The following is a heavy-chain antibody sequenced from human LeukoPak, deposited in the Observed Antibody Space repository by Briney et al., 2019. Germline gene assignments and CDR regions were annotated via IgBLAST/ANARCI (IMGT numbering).Heavy chain of an antibody. V-gene: IGHV2-5*01. J-gene: IGHJ4*02. CDR2: IYWNDDE. CDR1: GFSLSTSGVG. Sequence: SGPTLVKPTQTLTLTCTFSGFSLSTSGVGVGWIRQPPGKALEWLALIYWNDDERYSPSLKSRLTITKDTSKNQVVLTMTNMDPVDTATYYCAHRSVLMVYAEFDYWGQGTLVTVSS. D-gene: IGHD2-8*01. CDR3: AHRSVLMVYAEFDY.